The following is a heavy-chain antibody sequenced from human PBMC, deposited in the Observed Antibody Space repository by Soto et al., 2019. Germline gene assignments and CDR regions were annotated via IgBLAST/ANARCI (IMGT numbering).Heavy chain of an antibody. J-gene: IGHJ6*02. D-gene: IGHD6-13*01. CDR3: ARAGDSSSWYDYYGMDV. Sequence: VKVSCKASGYTFTSYDINWVRQATGQGLEWMGWMNPNSGNTGYAQKFQGRVTMTRNTSISTAYMELSSLRSEDTAVYYCARAGDSSSWYDYYGMDVWGQGTTVTVSS. V-gene: IGHV1-8*01. CDR1: GYTFTSYD. CDR2: MNPNSGNT.